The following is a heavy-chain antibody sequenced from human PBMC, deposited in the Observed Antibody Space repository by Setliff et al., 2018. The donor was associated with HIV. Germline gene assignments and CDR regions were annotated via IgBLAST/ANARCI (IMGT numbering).Heavy chain of an antibody. CDR1: GFTFSNHW. Sequence: GESLKISCATSGFTFSNHWMSWVRQAPGKGLEWVANINQDGSETNYVDSVKGRFTISRDNAKNSLDLQVRGLRVDDTAVYYCARGYSRSWRYFECSDFWGQGTLVTVSS. D-gene: IGHD6-13*01. CDR3: ARGYSRSWRYFECSDF. V-gene: IGHV3-7*03. CDR2: INQDGSET. J-gene: IGHJ4*02.